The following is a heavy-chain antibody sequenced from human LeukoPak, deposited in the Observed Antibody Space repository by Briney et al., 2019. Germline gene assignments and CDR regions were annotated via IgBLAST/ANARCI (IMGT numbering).Heavy chain of an antibody. CDR1: GFTFDDYA. J-gene: IGHJ4*02. V-gene: IGHV3-9*01. Sequence: GGSLRLSCAASGFTFDDYAMHWVRQAPGKGLEWVSGISWNSGSIGYADSVKGRFTISRDNARNSLYLQMNSLRAEDTAVYYCARDSGDNWNDVLGGYWGQGTLVTVSS. CDR2: ISWNSGSI. CDR3: ARDSGDNWNDVLGGY. D-gene: IGHD1-20*01.